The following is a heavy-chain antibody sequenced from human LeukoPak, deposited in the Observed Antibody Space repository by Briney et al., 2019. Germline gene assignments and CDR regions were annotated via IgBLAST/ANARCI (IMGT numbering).Heavy chain of an antibody. CDR1: GFTFSSYS. CDR2: ISSSSSYI. V-gene: IGHV3-21*01. D-gene: IGHD3-10*01. CDR3: TRDEINYGSGSFDY. J-gene: IGHJ4*02. Sequence: PGVSLRLSCAASGFTFSSYSMNWVRQAPGKGLEWVSSISSSSSYIYYADSVKGRFTISRDNAKNSLYLQMNSLRAEDTAMYYCTRDEINYGSGSFDYWGQGTLVTVSS.